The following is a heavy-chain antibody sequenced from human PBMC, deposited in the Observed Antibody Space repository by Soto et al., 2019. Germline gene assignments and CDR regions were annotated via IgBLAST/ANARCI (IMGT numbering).Heavy chain of an antibody. D-gene: IGHD5-12*01. J-gene: IGHJ2*01. Sequence: EVQLVESGGGLVQPGGSLRLSCAASGFSFSSYSMNWVRQAPGKGLEWVSYISYTSSTVYYADSVKGRFTISRDNAKNSLYLQMNSRRAEDTAVYYCARGGTDDYSPYYYVDLWGRGTLVTVSS. CDR1: GFSFSSYS. CDR2: ISYTSSTV. V-gene: IGHV3-48*01. CDR3: ARGGTDDYSPYYYVDL.